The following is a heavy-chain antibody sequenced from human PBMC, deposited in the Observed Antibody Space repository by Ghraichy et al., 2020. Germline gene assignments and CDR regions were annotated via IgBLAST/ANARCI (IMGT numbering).Heavy chain of an antibody. Sequence: SETLSLTCAISGDSVSSNSAAWNWIRQSPSRGLEWLGRTYYRSRWFNDYALSLKSRITINPDTSKNQFSLQLNSVTPEDTAVYYCARGSAFDIWGQGTLVTVSS. CDR1: GDSVSSNSAA. CDR3: ARGSAFDI. J-gene: IGHJ3*02. V-gene: IGHV6-1*01. CDR2: TYYRSRWFN.